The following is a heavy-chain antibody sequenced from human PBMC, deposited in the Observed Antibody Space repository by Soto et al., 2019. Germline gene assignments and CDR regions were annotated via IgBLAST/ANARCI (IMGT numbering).Heavy chain of an antibody. CDR3: ASGYSYGLRQTHYSVY. CDR1: GGSIVGNG. D-gene: IGHD5-18*01. Sequence: ASLPMSLTCTVAGGSIVGNGCGWIRQHQGRGLEWIGYIYYSGSTNYNPSLKSRVTISLDTSKNQFSLKLSSVTAADTAVYYCASGYSYGLRQTHYSVYWGQGTLVTVSS. V-gene: IGHV4-59*01. CDR2: IYYSGST. J-gene: IGHJ4*02.